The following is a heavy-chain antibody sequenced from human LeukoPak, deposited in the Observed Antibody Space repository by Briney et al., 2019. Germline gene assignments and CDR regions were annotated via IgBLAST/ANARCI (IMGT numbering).Heavy chain of an antibody. V-gene: IGHV3-74*01. J-gene: IGHJ4*02. Sequence: GGSLRLSCAASGFTFSSYWMHWVRQAPGKGLVWVSRINSDGSSTTYADSVKGRFTISRDNSKNTPYLQMNSLRAEDTAVYYCAKVSSSSWTIYYFDYWGQGTLVTVSS. CDR1: GFTFSSYW. CDR2: INSDGSST. CDR3: AKVSSSSWTIYYFDY. D-gene: IGHD6-13*01.